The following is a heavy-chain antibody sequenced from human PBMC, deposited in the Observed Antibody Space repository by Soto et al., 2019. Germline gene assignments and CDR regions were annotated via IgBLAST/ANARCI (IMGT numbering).Heavy chain of an antibody. D-gene: IGHD3-3*01. Sequence: TGGSLRLSCAASGFTFSSYAMSWVRQAPGKGLEWVSAISGSGGSTYYADSVKGRFTISRDNSKNTLYLQMNSLRAEDTAVYYCAKDVVTIFGVVIPPNWFDPWGQGTLVTVSS. CDR2: ISGSGGST. V-gene: IGHV3-23*01. CDR3: AKDVVTIFGVVIPPNWFDP. CDR1: GFTFSSYA. J-gene: IGHJ5*02.